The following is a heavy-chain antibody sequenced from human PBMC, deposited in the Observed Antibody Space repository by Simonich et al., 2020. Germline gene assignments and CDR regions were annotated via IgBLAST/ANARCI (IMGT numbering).Heavy chain of an antibody. J-gene: IGHJ4*02. D-gene: IGHD2-15*01. Sequence: QVQLVQSGAEVKKPGASVKVSCKASGYTFTSYGISWVRQAPVQGLEWMGWISAYNGNTNYAQKRQGRGTMTTDTATSTAYMELRSLSSDDTAVYYCARASRGTWWYYYFDYWGQGTLVTVSS. CDR2: ISAYNGNT. CDR3: ARASRGTWWYYYFDY. V-gene: IGHV1-18*01. CDR1: GYTFTSYG.